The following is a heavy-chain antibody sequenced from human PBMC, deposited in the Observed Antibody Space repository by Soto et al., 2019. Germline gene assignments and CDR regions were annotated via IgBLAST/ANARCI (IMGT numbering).Heavy chain of an antibody. V-gene: IGHV4-59*01. CDR2: ISYTGST. J-gene: IGHJ4*02. D-gene: IGHD3-3*01. CDR3: ARVAADAYWSGYDDY. Sequence: QEQLQESGPRLVKPSETLSLTCSVSGGSISNYHWSWIRQPPGKGLEWIGYISYTGSTNYSPSLKSRVTMLLATSKKQFSLKLSSVNAADTAVYYCARVAADAYWSGYDDYWGQGTLVTVSS. CDR1: GGSISNYH.